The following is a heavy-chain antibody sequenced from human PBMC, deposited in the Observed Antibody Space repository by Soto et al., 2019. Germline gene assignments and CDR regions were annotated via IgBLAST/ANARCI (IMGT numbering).Heavy chain of an antibody. CDR2: ISAYNGNT. Sequence: ASVKVSCKASGYTVTSYGISCVRQAPGQGLEWMGWISAYNGNTNYAQKLQGRVTMTTDTSTSTAYMELRSLRSDDTAVYYCARVGAIFGVGWFDPWGQGTLVTVSS. CDR1: GYTVTSYG. CDR3: ARVGAIFGVGWFDP. V-gene: IGHV1-18*01. D-gene: IGHD3-3*01. J-gene: IGHJ5*02.